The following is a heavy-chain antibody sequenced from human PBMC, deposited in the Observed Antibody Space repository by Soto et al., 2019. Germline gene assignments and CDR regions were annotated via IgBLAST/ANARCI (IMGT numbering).Heavy chain of an antibody. CDR3: ARHRGTTPLYDFWSGYYTGGWFDP. D-gene: IGHD3-3*01. V-gene: IGHV4-39*01. Sequence: PWETLSLTCTVSGGSISSSSYYWGWIRQPPGKGLEWIGSIYYSGSTYYNPSLKSRVTISVDTSKNQFSLKLSSVTAADTAVYYCARHRGTTPLYDFWSGYYTGGWFDPWGQGTLVTVSS. J-gene: IGHJ5*02. CDR1: GGSISSSSYY. CDR2: IYYSGST.